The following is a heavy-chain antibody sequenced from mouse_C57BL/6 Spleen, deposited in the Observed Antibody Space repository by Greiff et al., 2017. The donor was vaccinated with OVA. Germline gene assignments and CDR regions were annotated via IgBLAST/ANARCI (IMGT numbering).Heavy chain of an antibody. J-gene: IGHJ3*01. D-gene: IGHD1-1*01. CDR2: IDPEDGDT. CDR3: TPRFITTVPFAY. Sequence: VHVKQSGAELVRPGASVKLSCTASGFNIKDYYMHWVKQRPEQGLEWIGRIDPEDGDTESAPKFQGKATMTADTSSNTAYLQLSSLTSEDTAVYYCTPRFITTVPFAYWGQGTLVTVSA. V-gene: IGHV14-1*01. CDR1: GFNIKDYY.